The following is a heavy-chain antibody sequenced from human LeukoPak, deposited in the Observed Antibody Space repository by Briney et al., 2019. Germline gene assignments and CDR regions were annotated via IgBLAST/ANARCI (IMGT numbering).Heavy chain of an antibody. V-gene: IGHV1-69*05. CDR2: IIPIFGTA. CDR3: ARDLDYYGSGSYQAGYYFDY. J-gene: IGHJ4*02. D-gene: IGHD3-10*01. CDR1: GGTFSSYA. Sequence: GASVKVSCKASGGTFSSYAISWVRQAPGQGLEWMGGIIPIFGTANYAQKFQGRVTMTRDTSTSTVYMELSSLRSEDTAVYYCARDLDYYGSGSYQAGYYFDYWGQGTLVTVSS.